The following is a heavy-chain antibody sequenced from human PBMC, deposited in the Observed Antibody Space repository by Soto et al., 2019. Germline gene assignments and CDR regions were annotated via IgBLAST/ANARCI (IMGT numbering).Heavy chain of an antibody. Sequence: PSQTLSLTCAISGDSVSSNSAAWNWIRQSPSRGLEWLGRTYYRSKWYNDYAVSVKSRITINPDTSKNQFSLQLNSVTPEDTAVYYCARESLILDSCSSTSCSNWFDPWGQGTLVTVSS. D-gene: IGHD2-2*01. CDR2: TYYRSKWYN. CDR1: GDSVSSNSAA. CDR3: ARESLILDSCSSTSCSNWFDP. V-gene: IGHV6-1*01. J-gene: IGHJ5*02.